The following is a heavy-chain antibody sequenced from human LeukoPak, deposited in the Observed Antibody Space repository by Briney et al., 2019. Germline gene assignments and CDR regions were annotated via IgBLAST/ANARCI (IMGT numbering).Heavy chain of an antibody. V-gene: IGHV3-48*01. CDR2: ISISSSTI. CDR3: ARDSGYDFFSYCYYYMDV. J-gene: IGHJ6*03. Sequence: GGYLRFSCAASGFTFSSYSMNWVRQAPGKGLEGVSYISISSSTIYYADSVKGRFTISRDNAKNSLYLQMNSLRAEDTAVYYCARDSGYDFFSYCYYYMDVWGKGTTVTVSS. D-gene: IGHD5-12*01. CDR1: GFTFSSYS.